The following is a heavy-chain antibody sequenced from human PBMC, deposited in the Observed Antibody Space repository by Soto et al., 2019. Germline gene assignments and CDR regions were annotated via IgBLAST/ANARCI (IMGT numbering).Heavy chain of an antibody. V-gene: IGHV3-30-3*01. CDR2: ISKDGSNE. J-gene: IGHJ4*02. CDR3: ASGREPGIYRGYFDH. D-gene: IGHD1-1*01. CDR1: GFRFSDYA. Sequence: QVQVVESGGGVVQPGRSLRLSCAASGFRFSDYAMAWVRQAPGKGLEWVAFISKDGSNEYYADSVKGRFIISRDNSKNTLSLQMNSLRVGDTAVYRCASGREPGIYRGYFDHWGQGTLVTVSS.